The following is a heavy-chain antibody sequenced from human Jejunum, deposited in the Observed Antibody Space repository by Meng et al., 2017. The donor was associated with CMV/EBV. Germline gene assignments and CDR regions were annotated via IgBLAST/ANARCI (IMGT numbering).Heavy chain of an antibody. V-gene: IGHV1-2*06. Sequence: KVSCKTSGYTFTVYTIHWARQAPGQGLEWMGRINVNSGDTYYAQKFQGRVTMTRDTSTSTAYMELSGLKSDDTAIYYCARDNWGSDYWGQGTLVTVSS. CDR2: INVNSGDT. J-gene: IGHJ4*02. CDR1: GYTFTVYT. CDR3: ARDNWGSDY. D-gene: IGHD7-27*01.